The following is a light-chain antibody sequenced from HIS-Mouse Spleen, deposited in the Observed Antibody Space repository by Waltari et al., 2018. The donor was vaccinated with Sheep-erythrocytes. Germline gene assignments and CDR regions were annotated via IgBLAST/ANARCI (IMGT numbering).Light chain of an antibody. V-gene: IGKV1-39*01. CDR1: QSISSY. J-gene: IGKJ3*01. CDR2: AAS. CDR3: QQYDNLPS. Sequence: DIQMTQSPSSLSASVGDIVTITCRASQSISSYLNWYQQKPGKAPKLLIYAASSLQSGVPSRFSGSGSGTDFTLTISSLQPEDIATYYCQQYDNLPSFGPGTKVDIK.